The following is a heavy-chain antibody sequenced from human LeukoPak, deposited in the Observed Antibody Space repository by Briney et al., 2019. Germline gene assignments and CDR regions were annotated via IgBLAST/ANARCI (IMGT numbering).Heavy chain of an antibody. CDR2: ISTSGST. CDR1: GGSISSYY. Sequence: SETLSLTCTVSGGSISSYYWSWIRQLAGKGLESIGHISTSGSTNYNPSLKSRVTMSVDTSKNQFSLKLSSVTAADTAVYYCARVMEYYYYYMDVWGKGTTVTISS. J-gene: IGHJ6*03. CDR3: ARVMEYYYYYMDV. D-gene: IGHD3-10*01. V-gene: IGHV4-4*07.